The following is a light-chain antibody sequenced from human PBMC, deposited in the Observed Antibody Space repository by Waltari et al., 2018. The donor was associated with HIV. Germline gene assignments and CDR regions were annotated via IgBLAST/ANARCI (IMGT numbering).Light chain of an antibody. Sequence: DIVMTQSPLSLPVTPGEPASISCRSSQSLLHSKGYNYLDWYLQKPGQSPQLLIYLGSNRASGVPDRVSGSGSGTDFTLKISRVEAEDVGVYYCMQALQTPPFTFGPGTKVDIK. CDR3: MQALQTPPFT. V-gene: IGKV2-28*01. CDR2: LGS. CDR1: QSLLHSKGYNY. J-gene: IGKJ3*01.